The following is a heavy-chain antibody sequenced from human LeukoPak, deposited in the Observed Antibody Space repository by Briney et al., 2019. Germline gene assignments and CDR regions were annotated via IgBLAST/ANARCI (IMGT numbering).Heavy chain of an antibody. J-gene: IGHJ1*01. Sequence: GGSLRLSCAASGFTFSNYAMSWVRPAPGKGLEWVSGISGSGGSTYDADSVKGRFTLSRDNSKNTLYLRMNTLRAQDTAAYYSAKDRTSGYVGSPQHWGQGTLVSVSS. D-gene: IGHD3-22*01. CDR1: GFTFSNYA. CDR2: ISGSGGST. V-gene: IGHV3-23*01. CDR3: AKDRTSGYVGSPQH.